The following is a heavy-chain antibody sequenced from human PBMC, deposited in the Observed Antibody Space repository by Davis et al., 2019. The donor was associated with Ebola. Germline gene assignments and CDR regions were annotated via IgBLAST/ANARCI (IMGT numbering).Heavy chain of an antibody. J-gene: IGHJ3*02. CDR3: ARAEGHDYGDLHDAFDI. Sequence: PSETLSLTCTVSGGSTSSYYWSWIRQPPGKGLEWIGYVFYNGSTNYNPSLKSRVTISVDTSKNQFSLKLSSVTVADTAVYYCARAEGHDYGDLHDAFDIWGQGTMVTVSS. CDR1: GGSTSSYY. V-gene: IGHV4-59*08. D-gene: IGHD4-17*01. CDR2: VFYNGST.